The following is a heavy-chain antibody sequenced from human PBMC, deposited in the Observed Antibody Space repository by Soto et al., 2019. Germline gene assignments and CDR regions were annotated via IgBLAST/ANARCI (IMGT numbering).Heavy chain of an antibody. CDR1: GDIFTKHW. CDR2: IFPGDSNT. V-gene: IGHV5-51*01. D-gene: IGHD4-17*01. Sequence: EVQLVQSGAEVKKPGESLKISCKGSGDIFTKHWIGWVRQMAGTGLEWMAIIFPGDSNTKYSPSFEGQVTTSVDKSTSTAYLQWSSLKASDTAMYFCARVSYGAADYWGQGTLVTVSS. J-gene: IGHJ4*02. CDR3: ARVSYGAADY.